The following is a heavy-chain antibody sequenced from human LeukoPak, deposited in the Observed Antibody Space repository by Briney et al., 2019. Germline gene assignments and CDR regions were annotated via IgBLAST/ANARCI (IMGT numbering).Heavy chain of an antibody. V-gene: IGHV4-38-2*02. Sequence: SETLSLTCTVSGYSISSGYYWGWIRQPPGEGLEWIGSIFHSGSTYYNPSLKSRVTISVDTAKNPFSLKLSSVTAADTPVYYCAGRDYYPPFYWFDPWGPGTLVTVSS. D-gene: IGHD3-3*01. CDR3: AGRDYYPPFYWFDP. J-gene: IGHJ5*02. CDR1: GYSISSGYY. CDR2: IFHSGST.